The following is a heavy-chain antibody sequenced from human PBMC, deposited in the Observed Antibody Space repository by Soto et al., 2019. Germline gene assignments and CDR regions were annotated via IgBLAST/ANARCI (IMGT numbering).Heavy chain of an antibody. Sequence: SVKVSCKASGGTFSSYAISWVRQAPGQGLEWMGGIIPIFGTANYAQKFQGRVTITADESTSTAYMELSSLRSEDTAVYYCARDLLKQMATIRNSYYYYGMDVWGQGTTVTVYS. D-gene: IGHD5-12*01. J-gene: IGHJ6*02. CDR2: IIPIFGTA. CDR1: GGTFSSYA. CDR3: ARDLLKQMATIRNSYYYYGMDV. V-gene: IGHV1-69*13.